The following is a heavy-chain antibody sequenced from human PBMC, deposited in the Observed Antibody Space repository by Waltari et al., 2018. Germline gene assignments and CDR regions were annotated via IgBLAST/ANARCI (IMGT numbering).Heavy chain of an antibody. J-gene: IGHJ5*02. Sequence: QVQLQQWGAGLLKPSETLSLTCAVYGGSFSGYYWSWIRQPPGKGLEWIGEINHSGSTNYNPSLKSRGTISVDTSKNQCSLKLSSGTAADTAVDYCARGYSSGWYGGWCDPWGQGTLVTVSS. CDR3: ARGYSSGWYGGWCDP. V-gene: IGHV4-34*01. D-gene: IGHD6-19*01. CDR2: INHSGST. CDR1: GGSFSGYY.